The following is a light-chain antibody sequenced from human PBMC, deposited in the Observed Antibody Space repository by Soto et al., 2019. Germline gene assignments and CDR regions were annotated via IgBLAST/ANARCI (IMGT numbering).Light chain of an antibody. Sequence: QSVLTQPASVSGSPGQSITISCTGTSSDDGGYNYVSWYQLHPGKAPKLMIYDVSHRPSGVSDRFSGSKSGNTASLTISGLQAEDEADYFCSSYTSSNTLWVFGGGTKLTVL. J-gene: IGLJ3*02. V-gene: IGLV2-14*03. CDR3: SSYTSSNTLWV. CDR2: DVS. CDR1: SSDDGGYNY.